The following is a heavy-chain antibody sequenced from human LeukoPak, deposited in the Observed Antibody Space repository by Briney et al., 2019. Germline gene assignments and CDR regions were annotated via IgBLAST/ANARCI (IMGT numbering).Heavy chain of an antibody. D-gene: IGHD2-21*01. CDR2: IYTSGST. CDR3: ARPTGLYSGSVMDV. CDR1: GGSISSGSYY. J-gene: IGHJ6*03. Sequence: SETLSLTCTVSGGSISSGSYYWSWIRQPAGKGLEWIGRIYTSGSTYYNPSLKSRVTISVDTSKNQFSLKLSSVTAADTAVYYCARPTGLYSGSVMDVWGKGTTVTISS. V-gene: IGHV4-61*02.